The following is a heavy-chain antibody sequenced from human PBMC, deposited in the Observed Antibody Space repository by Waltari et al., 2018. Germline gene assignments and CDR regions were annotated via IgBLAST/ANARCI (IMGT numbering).Heavy chain of an antibody. CDR3: AKGKAAHLFDY. CDR1: GFTFSDYA. V-gene: IGHV3-23*04. J-gene: IGHJ4*02. Sequence: EVQLVESGGGLVQPGGSLRLSCAASGFTFSDYAMSWVRQAPGKGLELVSAIPSKAGTYYADSVKGRFTISRDNSKNTLYLQMNSLRADDTAVYYCAKGKAAHLFDYWGQGTLVTVSS. CDR2: IPSKAGT. D-gene: IGHD6-13*01.